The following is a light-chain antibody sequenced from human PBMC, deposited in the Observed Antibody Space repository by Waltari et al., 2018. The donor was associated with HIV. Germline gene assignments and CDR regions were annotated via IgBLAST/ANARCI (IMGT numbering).Light chain of an antibody. CDR2: DAS. J-gene: IGKJ1*01. CDR1: QSLNSNY. CDR3: QQYGRSRWT. Sequence: PGERATLSCMASQSLNSNYLAWYQQKPGQAPRLLIYDASSSTTGIPVRFSGSGSGTDFTLTISRLEPEDVAVYSCQQYGRSRWTFGQGTKVEIK. V-gene: IGKV3-20*01.